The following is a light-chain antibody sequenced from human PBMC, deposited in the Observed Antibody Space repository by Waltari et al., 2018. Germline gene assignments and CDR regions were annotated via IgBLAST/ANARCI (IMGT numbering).Light chain of an antibody. CDR3: SSYTSSSTNV. J-gene: IGLJ1*01. CDR1: SSDVGGYNY. V-gene: IGLV2-14*03. CDR2: DVS. Sequence: QSALTQPASVSGSPGQSITISCTGTSSDVGGYNYVSWYHQHPGKATKLWIYDVSTRPSGVSNRFSGSKSGNTASLTTSGLQAEDEADYYCSSYTSSSTNVFGTGTKVTVL.